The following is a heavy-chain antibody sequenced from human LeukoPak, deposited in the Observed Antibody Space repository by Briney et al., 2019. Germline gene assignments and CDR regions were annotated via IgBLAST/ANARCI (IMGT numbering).Heavy chain of an antibody. D-gene: IGHD2-2*01. J-gene: IGHJ4*02. CDR2: IYYSGST. CDR1: GGSISSYY. CDR3: ARGSVSGYCSSTSCYPFDY. V-gene: IGHV4-59*08. Sequence: PSETLSLTCTVSGGSISSYYWSWIRQPPGKGLEWIGYIYYSGSTNYNPSLKSRVTISVDTSKNQFSLKLSSVTAADTAVYYCARGSVSGYCSSTSCYPFDYWGQGTLVTVSS.